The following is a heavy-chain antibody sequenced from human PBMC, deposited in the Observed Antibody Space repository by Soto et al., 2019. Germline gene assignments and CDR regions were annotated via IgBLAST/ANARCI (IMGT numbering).Heavy chain of an antibody. D-gene: IGHD3-9*01. J-gene: IGHJ4*02. CDR3: ARDQDWSFDY. Sequence: PGGSLRLSCAASGFTVSSNYMSWVRQAPGKGLEWVSVIYSGGSTYYADSVKGRFTVSRDNAKNSLYLQMHSLRVEDTAVYYCARDQDWSFDYWGQGTLVTVSS. CDR2: IYSGGST. V-gene: IGHV3-53*01. CDR1: GFTVSSNY.